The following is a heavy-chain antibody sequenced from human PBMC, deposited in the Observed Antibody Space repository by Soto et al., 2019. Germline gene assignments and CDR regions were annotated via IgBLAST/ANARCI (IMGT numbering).Heavy chain of an antibody. J-gene: IGHJ4*02. D-gene: IGHD5-12*01. CDR1: AFTFSSYA. CDR3: AKGGGSSHAPRV. CDR2: ISGSGGST. Sequence: CGALSLSCAASAFTFSSYAMSWVRHAPGKGLEWVSAISGSGGSTYYEDSVKGRFTISRDNSKNKLYLQMNSLRAEDTAVYYCAKGGGSSHAPRVWGQATPDTVSS. V-gene: IGHV3-23*01.